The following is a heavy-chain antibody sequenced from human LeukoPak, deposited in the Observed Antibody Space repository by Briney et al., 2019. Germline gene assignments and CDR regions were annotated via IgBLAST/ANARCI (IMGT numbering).Heavy chain of an antibody. Sequence: GGSLRLSCAASGFTFSSFSMNWVRQAPGKGLEWVSSITSSSNYIYYASSVRGRFTISRDNAKNSLYLQMNSLRAEDTAVYYCARDLQLPRFLEWLDGWGQGTLVTVAS. CDR3: ARDLQLPRFLEWLDG. J-gene: IGHJ4*02. CDR2: ITSSSNYI. CDR1: GFTFSSFS. V-gene: IGHV3-21*01. D-gene: IGHD3-3*01.